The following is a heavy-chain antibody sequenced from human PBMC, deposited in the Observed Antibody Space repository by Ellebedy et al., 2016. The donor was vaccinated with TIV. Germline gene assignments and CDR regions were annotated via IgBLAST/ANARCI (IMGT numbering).Heavy chain of an antibody. J-gene: IGHJ3*02. D-gene: IGHD3-10*01. CDR1: GFTFRNYW. CDR3: ARDLGRGTYDI. V-gene: IGHV3-7*01. CDR2: IMQDASEK. Sequence: GESLKISCAASGFTFRNYWMSWVRQAPGKGLEWVANIMQDASEKHYVDSVEGRFIISRDNAENSLHLHMNNVRAEDTAVYYCARDLGRGTYDIWGQGTMVTVSS.